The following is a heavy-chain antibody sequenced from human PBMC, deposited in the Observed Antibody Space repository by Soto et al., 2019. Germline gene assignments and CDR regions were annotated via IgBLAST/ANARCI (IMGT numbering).Heavy chain of an antibody. J-gene: IGHJ4*02. CDR1: GGSVSSENYY. V-gene: IGHV4-61*01. CDR3: ARFEYSSSSAAF. D-gene: IGHD5-18*01. Sequence: SETLSLTCTVSGGSVSSENYYWGWIRQPPGKGLEWVGYINYSGSTSFHPSLKSRVTMSLDTAKNQFSMKLTSVTAADTAVYFCARFEYSSSSAAFWGQGTLVTVSS. CDR2: INYSGST.